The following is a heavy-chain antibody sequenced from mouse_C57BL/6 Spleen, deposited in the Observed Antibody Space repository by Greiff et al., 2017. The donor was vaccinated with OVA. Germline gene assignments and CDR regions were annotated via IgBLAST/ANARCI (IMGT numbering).Heavy chain of an antibody. J-gene: IGHJ1*03. V-gene: IGHV1-15*01. CDR1: GYTFTDYE. Sequence: QVQLQQSGAELVRPGASVTLSCKASGYTFTDYEMHWVKQTPVHGLEWIGAIDPETGGTAYNQKFKGKAILTADKSSSTAYMELRSLTSEDSAVYYCTRNWDNGYFDVWGTGTTVTVSS. CDR3: TRNWDNGYFDV. D-gene: IGHD4-1*01. CDR2: IDPETGGT.